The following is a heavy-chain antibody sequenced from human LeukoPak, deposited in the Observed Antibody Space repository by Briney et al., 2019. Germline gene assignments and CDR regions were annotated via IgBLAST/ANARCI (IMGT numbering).Heavy chain of an antibody. V-gene: IGHV1-2*02. CDR1: GYSFTAFY. Sequence: ASVKVSCKASGYSFTAFYIHWVRQAPGQGLEWMGWIHPRSGETNYAYKFRGRVTMTRDTSISTTYMDLGSLGSDDAAVYYCARDGEYGTGSYYRGCFDYWGQGTLVTVSS. CDR3: ARDGEYGTGSYYRGCFDY. J-gene: IGHJ4*02. D-gene: IGHD3-10*01. CDR2: IHPRSGET.